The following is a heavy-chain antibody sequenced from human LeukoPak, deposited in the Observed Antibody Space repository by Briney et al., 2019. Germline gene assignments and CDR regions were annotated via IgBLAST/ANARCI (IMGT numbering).Heavy chain of an antibody. V-gene: IGHV3-33*06. D-gene: IGHD3-22*01. Sequence: PGGSLRLSCAASGFTFSSYGMHWVRPAPGKGLEWVAVIWYDGSNKYYADSVKGRFTISRDNSKNTLYLQMNSLRAEDTAVYYCAKALFYYDSSGYPIDYWGQGTLVTVSS. CDR2: IWYDGSNK. J-gene: IGHJ4*02. CDR3: AKALFYYDSSGYPIDY. CDR1: GFTFSSYG.